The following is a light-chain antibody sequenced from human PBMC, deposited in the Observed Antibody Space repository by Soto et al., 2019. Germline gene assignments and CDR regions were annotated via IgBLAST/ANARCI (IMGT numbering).Light chain of an antibody. CDR1: QSITSSF. Sequence: ENVLRSSRAMLYLTPGERASLSCGASQSITSSFLAWYQQKPGQAPRLLIYGASSRATGIPDRFSGTGSGTDFTLSISRLEPEDFAVYYCQHHGTFGQGTKVDI. CDR2: GAS. V-gene: IGKV3-20*01. J-gene: IGKJ1*01. CDR3: QHHGT.